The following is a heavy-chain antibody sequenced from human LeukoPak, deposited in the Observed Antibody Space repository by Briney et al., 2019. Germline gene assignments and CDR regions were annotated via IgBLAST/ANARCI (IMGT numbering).Heavy chain of an antibody. J-gene: IGHJ4*02. D-gene: IGHD3-22*01. CDR3: ATGLGHYYDY. Sequence: GGSLRLSYAASGISFNNYWMHWVRQAPGKGLVWVSRVNSDGSSTVYADSVKGRFTISRDNARTTVYLQMSSLRLDDTATYYCATGLGHYYDYWGQGSLVTVSS. CDR1: GISFNNYW. V-gene: IGHV3-74*01. CDR2: VNSDGSST.